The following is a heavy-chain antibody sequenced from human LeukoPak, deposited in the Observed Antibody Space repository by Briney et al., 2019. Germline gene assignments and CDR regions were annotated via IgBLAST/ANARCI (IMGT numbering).Heavy chain of an antibody. D-gene: IGHD3-22*01. Sequence: ASVKVSCKASGYTFTSYAMHWVRQAPGQRLEWMGWINADNGYTKYSQAFQGRVTITRDTSASTAYMELSSLRSDDTAVYDCARMYYDSSGYYSYFDYWGQGTRVTVSS. CDR3: ARMYYDSSGYYSYFDY. CDR1: GYTFTSYA. J-gene: IGHJ4*02. V-gene: IGHV1-3*01. CDR2: INADNGYT.